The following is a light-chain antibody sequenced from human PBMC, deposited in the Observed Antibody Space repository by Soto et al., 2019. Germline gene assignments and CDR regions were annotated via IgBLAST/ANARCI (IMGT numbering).Light chain of an antibody. CDR1: SNDFGGYNY. CDR2: EVS. J-gene: IGLJ1*01. Sequence: QSALTQPPSASGSPGQSVTISCTGTSNDFGGYNYVSWYQQHPGKAPKLIIFEVSERPSGVPDRFSVSKSGSTASLTVSGLQAEDEADYYGSSYGGSNYVFGTGTKLTVL. V-gene: IGLV2-8*01. CDR3: SSYGGSNYV.